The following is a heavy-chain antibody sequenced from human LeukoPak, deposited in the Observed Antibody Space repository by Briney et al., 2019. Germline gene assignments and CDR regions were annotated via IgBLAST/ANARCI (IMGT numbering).Heavy chain of an antibody. CDR2: IYYSGST. V-gene: IGHV4-31*03. CDR3: ARVVVVVAATAYYYYGMDV. CDR1: GGSISSGGYY. J-gene: IGHJ6*02. Sequence: SETLSLTCTVSGGSISSGGYYWSWIRQHPGKGLEWIGYIYYSGSTYYNPSLESRVTISVDTSKNQFSLKLSSVTAADTAVYYCARVVVVVAATAYYYYGMDVWGQGTTVTVSS. D-gene: IGHD2-15*01.